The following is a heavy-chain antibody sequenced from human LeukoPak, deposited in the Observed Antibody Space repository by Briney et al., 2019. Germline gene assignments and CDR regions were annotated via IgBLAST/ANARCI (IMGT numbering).Heavy chain of an antibody. Sequence: ASVKVSCKPSGYTFTSYYMHWVRQALGQGLEWMGIINHSGGSTSYAQKFQGRVTMTRDTSTSTVYMELSSLRSEDTAVYYCARSYSAVAFDYWGQGTLVTVSS. D-gene: IGHD6-19*01. CDR1: GYTFTSYY. CDR3: ARSYSAVAFDY. V-gene: IGHV1-46*03. J-gene: IGHJ4*02. CDR2: INHSGGST.